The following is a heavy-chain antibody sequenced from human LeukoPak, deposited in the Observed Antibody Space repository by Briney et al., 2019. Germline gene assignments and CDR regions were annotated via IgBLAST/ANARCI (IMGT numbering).Heavy chain of an antibody. D-gene: IGHD1-1*01. J-gene: IGHJ4*02. CDR3: ARDYNPTNF. Sequence: PSETLSLTCTVSGDSISSYYWSWIRQPPGKGLEWIGHIYYSGSTRYNPSPKSRVSISVDTSKNQFSLKLSSVTAADTAVYYCARDYNPTNFWGQGTLVTVSS. CDR2: IYYSGST. V-gene: IGHV4-59*01. CDR1: GDSISSYY.